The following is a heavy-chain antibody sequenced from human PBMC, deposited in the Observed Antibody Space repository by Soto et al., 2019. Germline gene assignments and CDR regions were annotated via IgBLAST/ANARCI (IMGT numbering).Heavy chain of an antibody. CDR2: IYYSGST. V-gene: IGHV4-59*01. Sequence: SETLSLTCTVSGGTISSWYWSWIRQPPGKGLEWIGYIYYSGSTNCNPSLKSRVTISVDTSKNQFSLKLSSVTAADTAVYYCARDRRYDFWSGYYPDSYYYGMDVWGQGTTVTVSS. D-gene: IGHD3-3*01. J-gene: IGHJ6*02. CDR1: GGTISSWY. CDR3: ARDRRYDFWSGYYPDSYYYGMDV.